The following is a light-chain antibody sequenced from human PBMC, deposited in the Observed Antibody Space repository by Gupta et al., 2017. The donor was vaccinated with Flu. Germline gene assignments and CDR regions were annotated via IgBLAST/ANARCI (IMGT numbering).Light chain of an antibody. Sequence: TSSDVGGYNYVSWYQHHPGKAPKLMIYEVSNRPSGVSNRFSGSKSGNTASLTISGLQAEDEADYYCNSYTSSSTQVFGGGTKLTVL. J-gene: IGLJ3*02. V-gene: IGLV2-14*01. CDR1: SSDVGGYNY. CDR2: EVS. CDR3: NSYTSSSTQV.